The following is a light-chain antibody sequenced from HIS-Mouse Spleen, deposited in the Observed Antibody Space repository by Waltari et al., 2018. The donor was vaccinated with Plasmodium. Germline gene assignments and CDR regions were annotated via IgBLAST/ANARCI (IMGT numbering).Light chain of an antibody. CDR3: QAWDSSTAV. V-gene: IGLV3-1*01. Sequence: SYELTQPPSVSVSPGQTASITCSGDKLGDKYACWYQQKPGQSPVRVINQDSKRPSGIPERFAGANSGNTATLTISGTQAMEEADYYCQAWDSSTAVFGGGTKLTVL. J-gene: IGLJ3*02. CDR2: QDS. CDR1: KLGDKY.